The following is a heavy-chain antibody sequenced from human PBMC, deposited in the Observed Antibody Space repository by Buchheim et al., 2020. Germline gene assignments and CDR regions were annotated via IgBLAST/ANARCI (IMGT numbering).Heavy chain of an antibody. CDR1: GFTFSSFW. J-gene: IGHJ5*02. Sequence: EVQPVESGGGLVQPGGSLRLSCAASGFTFSSFWMHWVRQGPGQGLVWVSRINSDGSSTSYADSVKGRFTISRDNAKNTLYLEMNSLRAEDTAVYYCARAATPLNWFDPWGQGTL. V-gene: IGHV3-74*01. CDR3: ARAATPLNWFDP. D-gene: IGHD2-15*01. CDR2: INSDGSST.